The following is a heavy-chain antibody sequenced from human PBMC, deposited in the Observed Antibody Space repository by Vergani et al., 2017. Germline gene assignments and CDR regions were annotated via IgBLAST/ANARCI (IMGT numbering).Heavy chain of an antibody. D-gene: IGHD2-15*01. V-gene: IGHV5-51*01. Sequence: EVQLVQSGAEVKKPGESLKISRKGSGYSFTSHWIGWVRQMPGKGLEWMGIIDPGDSDTRYSPSFQGQVTISADKSLSTAYLQWSSLKASDTAIYYCATLYCRGGICPIDYWGQGTLVTVSS. J-gene: IGHJ4*02. CDR1: GYSFTSHW. CDR2: IDPGDSDT. CDR3: ATLYCRGGICPIDY.